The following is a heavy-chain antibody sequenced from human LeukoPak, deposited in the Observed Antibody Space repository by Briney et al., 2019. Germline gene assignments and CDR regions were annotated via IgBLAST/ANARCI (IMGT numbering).Heavy chain of an antibody. V-gene: IGHV3-30*02. CDR3: VNLGQWLVPDYYYGVDV. Sequence: GGSLRLSCAASGFTFSSYGMHWVRQAPGKGLEWVAVIWYDGSNKYYADSVKGRFTISRDNSKNTLYLQMSSLTPEDTARYYCVNLGQWLVPDYYYGVDVWGQGTTVTVSS. D-gene: IGHD6-19*01. J-gene: IGHJ6*02. CDR1: GFTFSSYG. CDR2: IWYDGSNK.